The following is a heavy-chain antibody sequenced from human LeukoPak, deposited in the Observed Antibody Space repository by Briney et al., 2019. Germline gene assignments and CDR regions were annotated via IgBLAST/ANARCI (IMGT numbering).Heavy chain of an antibody. CDR1: GASISSYY. D-gene: IGHD2-15*01. CDR3: ARVLSSSGYCSGGSCYYFDY. Sequence: SETLSLTCTVSGASISSYYWSWIRQPAGKGLEWIGRIYTSGSTNYNPSLKSRVTMSVDTSKNQFSLRLSSVTAADTAVYYCARVLSSSGYCSGGSCYYFDYWDQGTLVTVSS. V-gene: IGHV4-4*07. CDR2: IYTSGST. J-gene: IGHJ4*02.